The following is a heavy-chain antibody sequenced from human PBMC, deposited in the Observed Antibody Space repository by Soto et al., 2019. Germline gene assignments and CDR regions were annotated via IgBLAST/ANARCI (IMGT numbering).Heavy chain of an antibody. V-gene: IGHV4-4*02. CDR3: ARLVYDSRLNYLYFDH. CDR1: GGSIFNNNL. CDR2: INHSGDS. D-gene: IGHD3-22*01. Sequence: PSETLSLTCAVSGGSIFNNNLWSWVRQPPGRGLEWIGEINHSGDSNYNPSLKSRVTMSVDTSKNQFSLNLNSVTAADTGKYYCARLVYDSRLNYLYFDHWGQGTQVTVSS. J-gene: IGHJ4*02.